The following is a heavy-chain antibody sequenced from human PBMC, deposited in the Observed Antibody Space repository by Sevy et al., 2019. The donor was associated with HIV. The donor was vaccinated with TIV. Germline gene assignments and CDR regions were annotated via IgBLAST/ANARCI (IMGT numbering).Heavy chain of an antibody. Sequence: ASVKVSCKVSGYTLTELSMHWVRQAPGKGLEWMGGFDPEDGETIYAQKFQGRVTMTEDTSTDTAYMELSSLISEDTAVYYCATADRGRSIAFDIWGQGTMVTVSS. V-gene: IGHV1-24*01. CDR1: GYTLTELS. J-gene: IGHJ3*02. CDR3: ATADRGRSIAFDI. CDR2: FDPEDGET.